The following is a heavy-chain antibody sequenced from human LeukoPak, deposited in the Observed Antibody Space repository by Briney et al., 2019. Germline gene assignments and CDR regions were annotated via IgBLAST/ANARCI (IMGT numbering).Heavy chain of an antibody. J-gene: IGHJ6*02. V-gene: IGHV4-59*08. CDR2: IYYSGST. CDR3: ARRPSNVDIVATTPYGMDV. D-gene: IGHD5-12*01. CDR1: GGSISSYY. Sequence: SETLSLTCTVSGGSISSYYWSWIRQPPGKGLEWIGYIYYSGSTNYNPSLKSRVTISVDTSKNQFSLKLSSVTAADTAVYYCARRPSNVDIVATTPYGMDVWGQGTTDTVSS.